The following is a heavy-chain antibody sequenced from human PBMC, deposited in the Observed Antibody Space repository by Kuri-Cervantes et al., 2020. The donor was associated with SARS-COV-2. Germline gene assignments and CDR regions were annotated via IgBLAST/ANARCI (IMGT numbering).Heavy chain of an antibody. V-gene: IGHV3-30-3*01. J-gene: IGHJ4*02. CDR1: GFTFSSYA. CDR3: ARGLSRKPFDY. Sequence: GESLKISCAASGFTFSSYAMHWVRQAPGKGLEWVAVISYDGSNKYYADSVKGRFTISRDNSKNTLYLQMNSLRAEDTAVYYCARGLSRKPFDYWGQGTLVTVSS. CDR2: ISYDGSNK.